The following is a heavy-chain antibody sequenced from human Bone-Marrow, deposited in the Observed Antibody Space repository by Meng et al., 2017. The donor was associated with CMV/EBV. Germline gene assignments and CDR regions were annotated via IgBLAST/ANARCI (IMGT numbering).Heavy chain of an antibody. CDR3: ARGVAYSSGWSYYYYYGMDV. J-gene: IGHJ6*01. Sequence: SETLSLTCTVSGGSISSSSYYWGWIRQPPGKGLEWIGSIYYSGSTYYNPSLKSRVTISVDTSQNQFSLKLSSVTAADTAVYYCARGVAYSSGWSYYYYYGMDVWGPGTTVPVSS. V-gene: IGHV4-39*07. CDR1: GGSISSSSYY. D-gene: IGHD6-19*01. CDR2: IYYSGST.